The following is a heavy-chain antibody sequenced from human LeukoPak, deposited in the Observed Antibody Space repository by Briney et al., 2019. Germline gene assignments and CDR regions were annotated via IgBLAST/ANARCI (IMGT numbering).Heavy chain of an antibody. CDR2: IFPGDSDT. J-gene: IGHJ4*02. Sequence: GESLKISCAGSGYNFPTYWIAWVRQMPGKGLEWMGIIFPGDSDTRYSPSFQGQVTISADKSISTAYPQWTSLKASDTAMYYCARHHPYLSGGHYFDYWGQGALVTVSS. CDR1: GYNFPTYW. V-gene: IGHV5-51*01. D-gene: IGHD6-19*01. CDR3: ARHHPYLSGGHYFDY.